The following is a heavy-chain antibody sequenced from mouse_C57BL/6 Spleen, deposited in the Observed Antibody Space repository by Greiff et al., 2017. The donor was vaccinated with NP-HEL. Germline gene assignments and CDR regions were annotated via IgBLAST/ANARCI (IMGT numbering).Heavy chain of an antibody. CDR3: ARGGITTVVRDYFDY. CDR2: IDPSDSET. CDR1: GYTFTSYW. V-gene: IGHV1-52*01. J-gene: IGHJ2*01. D-gene: IGHD1-1*01. Sequence: QVQLQQPGAELVRPGSSVKLSCKASGYTFTSYWMHWVKQRPIQGLEWIGNIDPSDSETHYNQKFKDKATLTVDKSSSTAYMQLSSLTSEDSAVYYCARGGITTVVRDYFDYWGQGTTLTVSS.